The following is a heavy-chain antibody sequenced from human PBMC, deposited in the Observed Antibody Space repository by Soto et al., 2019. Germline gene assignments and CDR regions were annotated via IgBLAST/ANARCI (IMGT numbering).Heavy chain of an antibody. V-gene: IGHV3-74*01. CDR2: INSDGSST. J-gene: IGHJ6*02. CDR1: GFTFSSYW. Sequence: GGSLRFSCAASGFTFSSYWMDWVRQAPGKGLVWVSRINSDGSSTYYADSVKGRFTISRDNAKNTLYLQMNSLRAEDTAVYYCTSSLSPMDVWGQGTTVTVSS. CDR3: TSSLSPMDV.